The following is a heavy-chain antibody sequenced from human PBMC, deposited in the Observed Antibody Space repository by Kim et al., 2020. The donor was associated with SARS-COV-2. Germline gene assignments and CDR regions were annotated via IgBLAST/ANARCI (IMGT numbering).Heavy chain of an antibody. J-gene: IGHJ6*02. CDR1: GFIVSNNY. CDR2: IYSGGST. Sequence: GGSLRLSCAASGFIVSNNYMSWVRQAPGKGLEWVSVIYSGGSTYYADSVKGRFTISRDNSKNTLYLQMNSLRAEDTAVYYCGSLVRGYSGYDGGMDVWGQGTTVTVSS. V-gene: IGHV3-66*01. D-gene: IGHD5-12*01. CDR3: GSLVRGYSGYDGGMDV.